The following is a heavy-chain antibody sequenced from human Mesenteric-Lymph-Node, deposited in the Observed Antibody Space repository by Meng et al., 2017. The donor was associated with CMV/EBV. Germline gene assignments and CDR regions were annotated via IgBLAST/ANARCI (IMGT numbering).Heavy chain of an antibody. CDR1: RGSISAYY. V-gene: IGHV4-59*01. J-gene: IGHJ4*02. D-gene: IGHD1-26*01. CDR2: TYYSGST. Sequence: GSLRLSCTVSRGSISAYYWSWIRQPPGKGLEWIGYTYYSGSTTYNPSLKSRVTISVDTSKTQFSLRLTSVTAADTAVYYCARTFSGFFDYWGQGTLVTVSS. CDR3: ARTFSGFFDY.